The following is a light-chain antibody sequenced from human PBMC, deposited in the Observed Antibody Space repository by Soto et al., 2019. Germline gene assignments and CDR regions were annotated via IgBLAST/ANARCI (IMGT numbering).Light chain of an antibody. CDR2: EGS. Sequence: QSALTQPASVSGSPGQSITISCTGTSSDVGSYNLVSWYQQHPGKAPKLMIYEGSKRPSGVSNRFSGSKSGNTASLTISGLQAEDEADYYCCSYAGSSTLVFGGGTKWTVL. CDR1: SSDVGSYNL. J-gene: IGLJ2*01. V-gene: IGLV2-23*01. CDR3: CSYAGSSTLV.